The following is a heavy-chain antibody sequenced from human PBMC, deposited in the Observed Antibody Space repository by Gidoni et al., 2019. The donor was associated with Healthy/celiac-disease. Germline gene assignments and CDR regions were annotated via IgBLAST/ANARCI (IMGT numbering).Heavy chain of an antibody. CDR1: GYTFTGYY. Sequence: QVQLVQSGAEVKKPGASVKVSCKASGYTFTGYYMHWVRQAPGQGLEWMGWINPNSGGTNYAQKFQGRVTITRDTSISTAYMELSRLRSDDTAVYYCARGHYGDYPETPFDIWGQGTMVTVSS. CDR3: ARGHYGDYPETPFDI. J-gene: IGHJ3*02. V-gene: IGHV1-2*02. CDR2: INPNSGGT. D-gene: IGHD4-17*01.